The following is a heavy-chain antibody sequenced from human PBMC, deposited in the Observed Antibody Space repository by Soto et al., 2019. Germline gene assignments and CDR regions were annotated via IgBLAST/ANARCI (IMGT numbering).Heavy chain of an antibody. CDR3: ARDRDCSRTSCYVYYYYGMDV. J-gene: IGHJ6*02. Sequence: QVQLVQSGAEVKKPGSSVKVSCKASGGTFSSYTISWVRQAPGQGLEWMGRIIPILGIANYAQKFQGRVTITADKPTSTAHMELSSLRSEDTAVYYCARDRDCSRTSCYVYYYYGMDVWGQGTTVTVSS. CDR2: IIPILGIA. D-gene: IGHD2-2*01. V-gene: IGHV1-69*08. CDR1: GGTFSSYT.